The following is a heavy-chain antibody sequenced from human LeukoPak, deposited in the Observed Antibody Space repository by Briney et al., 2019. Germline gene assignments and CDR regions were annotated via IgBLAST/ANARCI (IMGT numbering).Heavy chain of an antibody. V-gene: IGHV1-8*01. CDR3: ARGPGLLCSGGGCYRGGSFDY. CDR1: GYTFTSYD. D-gene: IGHD2-15*01. Sequence: ASVKVSCKASGYTFTSYDINWVRQATGQGLEWVGWMNPNRGNTGYPQMFQGRVTLTSNTSISTAYMELSSLRSEDTAVYYCARGPGLLCSGGGCYRGGSFDYWGQGTLVSVSS. CDR2: MNPNRGNT. J-gene: IGHJ4*02.